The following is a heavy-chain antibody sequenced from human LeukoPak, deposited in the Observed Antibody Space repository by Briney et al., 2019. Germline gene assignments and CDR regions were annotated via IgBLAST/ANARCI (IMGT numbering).Heavy chain of an antibody. CDR3: AREKIAAPYYYYYGMDV. CDR1: GYTFTGYY. J-gene: IGHJ6*02. V-gene: IGHV1-2*04. D-gene: IGHD6-6*01. CDR2: INPNSGGT. Sequence: ASVKVSCTASGYTFTGYYMHWVRQAPGQGLEWMGWINPNSGGTNYAQKFQGWVTMTRDTSISTAYMELSRLRSDDTAVYYCAREKIAAPYYYYYGMDVWGQGTAVTVSS.